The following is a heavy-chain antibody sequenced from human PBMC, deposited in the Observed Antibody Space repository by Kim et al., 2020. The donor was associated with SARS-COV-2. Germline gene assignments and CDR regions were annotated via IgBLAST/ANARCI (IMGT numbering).Heavy chain of an antibody. D-gene: IGHD3-10*01. CDR3: AKYQGFGELLSPLYFDY. J-gene: IGHJ4*02. V-gene: IGHV3-30*18. CDR2: ISYDGSNK. CDR1: GFTFSSYG. Sequence: GGSLRLSCAASGFTFSSYGMHWVRQAPGKGLEWVAVISYDGSNKYYADSVKGRFTISRDNSKNTLYLQMNSLRAEDTAVYYCAKYQGFGELLSPLYFDYWGQGTLVTVSS.